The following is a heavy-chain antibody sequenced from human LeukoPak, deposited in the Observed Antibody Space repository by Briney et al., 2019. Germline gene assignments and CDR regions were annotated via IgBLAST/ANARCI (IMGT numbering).Heavy chain of an antibody. D-gene: IGHD4-17*01. J-gene: IGHJ5*02. CDR1: AYTFTKYF. Sequence: ASVKVSCKASAYTFTKYFIHWVRQAPGQGLEWMGWMNPNSGNTGYAQKFQGRVTMTRNTSISTAYMELSSLRSEDTAVYYCAREGDYGDDNWFDPWGQGTLVTVSS. CDR3: AREGDYGDDNWFDP. CDR2: MNPNSGNT. V-gene: IGHV1-8*01.